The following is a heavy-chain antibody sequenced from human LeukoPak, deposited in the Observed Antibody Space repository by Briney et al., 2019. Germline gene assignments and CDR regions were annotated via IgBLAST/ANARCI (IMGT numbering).Heavy chain of an antibody. CDR1: GGSISSYY. J-gene: IGHJ6*02. V-gene: IGHV4-4*07. CDR2: IYTSGST. CDR3: AGYCSGGSCYSNYYYGMDV. D-gene: IGHD2-15*01. Sequence: SETLSLTCTVSGGSISSYYWSWIRQPAGKGLEWIGRIYTSGSTNYNPSLKSRVTMSVDTSKNQFSLKLSSVTAADTAVYYCAGYCSGGSCYSNYYYGMDVWGQGTTVTVSS.